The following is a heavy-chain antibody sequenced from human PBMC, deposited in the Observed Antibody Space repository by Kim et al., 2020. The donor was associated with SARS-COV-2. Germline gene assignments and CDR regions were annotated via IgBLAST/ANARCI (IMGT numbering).Heavy chain of an antibody. Sequence: SETLSLTCTVSGGSISGSTSYWGWIRQPPEKGLEWIGSIFYSGSTYYNPSLRSRVTISVHTSTTQFSLKLNSVTAADTAVYYCARHVIAEHFDYWGHGTL. V-gene: IGHV4-39*01. D-gene: IGHD6-13*01. J-gene: IGHJ4*01. CDR2: IFYSGST. CDR1: GGSISGSTSY. CDR3: ARHVIAEHFDY.